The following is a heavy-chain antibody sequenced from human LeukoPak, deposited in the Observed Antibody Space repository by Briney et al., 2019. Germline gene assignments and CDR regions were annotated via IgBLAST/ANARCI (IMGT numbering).Heavy chain of an antibody. Sequence: ASVKVSCKASGYTFTSYGISWVRQAPGQGLEWMGWISAYNGNTNYAQKLQGRVTMTTDTSTSTAYMELRSLRSDDTAVYYCARGHPRQNFVGATSYNRFDPWGQGTLVTVSS. D-gene: IGHD1-26*01. J-gene: IGHJ5*02. CDR3: ARGHPRQNFVGATSYNRFDP. CDR2: ISAYNGNT. V-gene: IGHV1-18*01. CDR1: GYTFTSYG.